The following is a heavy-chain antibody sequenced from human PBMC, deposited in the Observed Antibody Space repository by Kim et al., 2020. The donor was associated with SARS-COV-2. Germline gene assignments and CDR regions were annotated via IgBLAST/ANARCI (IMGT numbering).Heavy chain of an antibody. CDR2: PYYSGST. CDR1: GGSISDHY. J-gene: IGHJ6*02. D-gene: IGHD3-22*01. CDR3: ASYDSSGYGMDV. V-gene: IGHV4-59*08. Sequence: SETLSLTCTVSGGSISDHYWSWIRQPPGKGLEWIGYPYYSGSTNYNPSLKSRVTISVDTSRNQMSLNLSSVTAADTAIYYCASYDSSGYGMDVWGQGTTV.